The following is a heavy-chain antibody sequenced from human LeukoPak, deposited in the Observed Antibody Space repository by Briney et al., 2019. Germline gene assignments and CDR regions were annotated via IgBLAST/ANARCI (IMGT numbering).Heavy chain of an antibody. D-gene: IGHD2/OR15-2a*01. CDR3: ARGRRAFEGYGMDV. J-gene: IGHJ6*02. CDR2: ISSCSSYI. Sequence: AGGSLRLSCAASGFTFSSYSMNWVRHPPAKGLEGVSSISSCSSYIYYANSVKSRFTISRDNAKNSLYLQMNSPRAEDTAVYYCARGRRAFEGYGMDVWGQGTTVTVSS. CDR1: GFTFSSYS. V-gene: IGHV3-21*01.